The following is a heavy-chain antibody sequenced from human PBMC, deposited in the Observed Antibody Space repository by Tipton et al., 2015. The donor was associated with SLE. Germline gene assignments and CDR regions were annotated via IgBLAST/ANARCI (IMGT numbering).Heavy chain of an antibody. V-gene: IGHV4-38-2*02. D-gene: IGHD4-11*01. CDR2: IYHSGST. CDR3: ARTPTYSNYGYYYYYYYMDV. Sequence: TLSLTCTVSGYSISSGFYWGWIRQPPGKGLEWIGNIYHSGSTFYNPSLKSRVTISVDTSKNQFSLKLSSVTAADTAVYYCARTPTYSNYGYYYYYYYMDVWGKGTTVTVSS. J-gene: IGHJ6*03. CDR1: GYSISSGFY.